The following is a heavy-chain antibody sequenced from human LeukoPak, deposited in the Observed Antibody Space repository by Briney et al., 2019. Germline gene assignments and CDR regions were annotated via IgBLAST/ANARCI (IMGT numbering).Heavy chain of an antibody. CDR2: IYYSGST. D-gene: IGHD2-21*02. CDR3: ARDCGGDCYAFDS. Sequence: SETLSLTCTVSGGSISSYYWSWIRQPPGKGLEWIGYIYYSGSTNYNPSLKSRVTISVDTSKNQFSLNLNSVTAADTAVYYCARDCGGDCYAFDSWGQGTLVTVSS. V-gene: IGHV4-59*01. J-gene: IGHJ4*02. CDR1: GGSISSYY.